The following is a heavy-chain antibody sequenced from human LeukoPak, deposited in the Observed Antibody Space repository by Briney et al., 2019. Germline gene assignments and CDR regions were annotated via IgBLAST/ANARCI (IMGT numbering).Heavy chain of an antibody. Sequence: SETLSLTCTVSGGCISSYYWSWIRQPPGKGLEWIGYIYYSGSTNYNPSLKSRVTISVDTSKNQFSLKLSSVTAADTAVYYCARNLASPYYYGSGTFKVNWFDPWGQGTLVTVSS. CDR1: GGCISSYY. CDR3: ARNLASPYYYGSGTFKVNWFDP. CDR2: IYYSGST. J-gene: IGHJ5*02. D-gene: IGHD3-10*01. V-gene: IGHV4-59*01.